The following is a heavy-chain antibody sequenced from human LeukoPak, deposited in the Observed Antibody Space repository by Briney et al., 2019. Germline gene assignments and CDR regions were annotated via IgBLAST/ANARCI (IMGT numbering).Heavy chain of an antibody. CDR1: NYSFTSYG. D-gene: IGHD3-10*01. V-gene: IGHV1-18*01. J-gene: IGHJ4*02. CDR2: INAYNGDT. CDR3: ARDGSGVWFDY. Sequence: ASVKVSCKASNYSFTSYGISWVRQAPGQGLEWMAWINAYNGDTNYAQKLQGRVTLTAETSTSTAYMELRSLRSDDTAVYYCARDGSGVWFDYWGQGTLVTVSS.